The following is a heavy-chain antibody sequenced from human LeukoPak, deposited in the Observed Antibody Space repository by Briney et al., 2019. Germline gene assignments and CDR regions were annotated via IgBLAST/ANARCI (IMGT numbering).Heavy chain of an antibody. D-gene: IGHD3-10*01. CDR2: IKQDGSVK. CDR3: VREWLGNS. CDR1: GLAFSSYW. V-gene: IGHV3-7*01. J-gene: IGHJ4*02. Sequence: LTGGSLRLSCAASGLAFSSYWMGWVRQAPGKGLEWVANIKQDGSVKNYVDSVKGRFTISRDNAKSSLYLQMNSLRAEDTAVYYCVREWLGNSWGQGTLVTVSS.